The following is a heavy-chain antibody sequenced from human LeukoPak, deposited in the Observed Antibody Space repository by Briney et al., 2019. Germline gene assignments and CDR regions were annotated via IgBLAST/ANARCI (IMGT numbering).Heavy chain of an antibody. D-gene: IGHD3-10*01. Sequence: KSSETLSLTCTVSGESISGFYWTWIRQPPGKGLEWIGSIYYSGSTYYNPSLKSRVTISVDTSKNQFSLKLSSVTAADTAVYYCARQQTITMVLGTGGWFDPWGQGTLVTVSS. CDR3: ARQQTITMVLGTGGWFDP. CDR1: GESISGFY. J-gene: IGHJ5*02. CDR2: IYYSGST. V-gene: IGHV4-59*05.